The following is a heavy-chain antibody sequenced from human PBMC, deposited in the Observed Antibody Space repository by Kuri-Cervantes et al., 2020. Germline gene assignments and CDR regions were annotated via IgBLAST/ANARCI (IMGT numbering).Heavy chain of an antibody. CDR2: IYYSGST. Sequence: SETLSLTCTVSGGSISSSSYYWGWIRQPPGKGLEWIGSIYYSGSTYYNPSLKSRVTISVDTSKSQFSLKLSSVTAADTAVYYCARFPQWLRAYDYWGQGTLVTVSS. J-gene: IGHJ4*02. V-gene: IGHV4-39*07. CDR3: ARFPQWLRAYDY. D-gene: IGHD5-12*01. CDR1: GGSISSSSYY.